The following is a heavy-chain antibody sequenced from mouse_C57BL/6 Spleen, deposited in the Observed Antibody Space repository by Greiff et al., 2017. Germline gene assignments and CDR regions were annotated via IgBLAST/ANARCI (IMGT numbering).Heavy chain of an antibody. D-gene: IGHD2-5*01. J-gene: IGHJ3*01. V-gene: IGHV1-55*01. Sequence: QVQLQQPGAELVKPGASVKMSCKASGYTFTSYWITWVKQRPGQGLEWIGDIYPGSGSTNYNEKFKSKATLTVDTSSSTAYMQLSSLTSEDSAVYYCARHDYNNYVFAYWGQGTLVTVSA. CDR3: ARHDYNNYVFAY. CDR2: IYPGSGST. CDR1: GYTFTSYW.